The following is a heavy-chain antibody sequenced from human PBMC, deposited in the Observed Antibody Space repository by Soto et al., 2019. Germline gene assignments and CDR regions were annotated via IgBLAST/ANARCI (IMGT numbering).Heavy chain of an antibody. J-gene: IGHJ5*02. CDR1: VGSISSYY. Sequence: SETLSLTCTVSVGSISSYYWSWIRQPPGKGLEWIGYIYYSGSTNYNPSLKSRVTISVDTSKNQFSLKLSSVTAADTAVYYCARRTPDDYGYNWFDPWGQGTLVTVSS. D-gene: IGHD4-17*01. CDR2: IYYSGST. V-gene: IGHV4-59*01. CDR3: ARRTPDDYGYNWFDP.